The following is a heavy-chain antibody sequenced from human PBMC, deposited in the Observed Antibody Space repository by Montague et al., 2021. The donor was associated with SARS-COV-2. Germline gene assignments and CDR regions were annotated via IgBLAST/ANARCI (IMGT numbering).Heavy chain of an antibody. J-gene: IGHJ4*02. CDR3: ASRGAGWFGSNPERFDY. V-gene: IGHV4-4*02. CDR1: GGSISSSNW. Sequence: SETLSLTYAVSGGSISSSNWWSWVRQPPGKGLEWIGEIYHSGRTNYNPSLKSRVTISVDKSKNQFSLKLSSVTAADTAVYYCASRGAGWFGSNPERFDYWGQGTLVTVSS. CDR2: IYHSGRT. D-gene: IGHD3-10*01.